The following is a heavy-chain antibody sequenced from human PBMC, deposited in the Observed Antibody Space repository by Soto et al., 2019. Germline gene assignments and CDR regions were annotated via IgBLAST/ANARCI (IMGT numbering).Heavy chain of an antibody. CDR1: GFTFSSND. J-gene: IGHJ4*02. CDR3: TRGAAGFDY. V-gene: IGHV3-13*01. Sequence: EVQLVESGGDLVQPGGSLRLSCAASGFTFSSNDFHWVRQATGKGLEWVSGIGTAGDTYYAGSVKGRFTTSRENAKNSLYLQMNSLRAGDTAVYYCTRGAAGFDYWGQGTLVTVSS. D-gene: IGHD6-13*01. CDR2: IGTAGDT.